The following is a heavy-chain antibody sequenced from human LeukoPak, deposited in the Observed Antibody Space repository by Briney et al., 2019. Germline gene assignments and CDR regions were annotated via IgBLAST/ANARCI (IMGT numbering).Heavy chain of an antibody. J-gene: IGHJ4*02. CDR3: ARGGYNYGYDY. CDR2: IYYSGST. D-gene: IGHD5-18*01. V-gene: IGHV4-31*03. Sequence: SETLSLTCTVSGGSISSTSYYWGWIRQPPGKGLEWIGYIYYSGSTYNNPSLKSRVTISVDTSKNQFSLKLTSVTAADTAVYYCARGGYNYGYDYWGQGTLVTVSS. CDR1: GGSISSTSYY.